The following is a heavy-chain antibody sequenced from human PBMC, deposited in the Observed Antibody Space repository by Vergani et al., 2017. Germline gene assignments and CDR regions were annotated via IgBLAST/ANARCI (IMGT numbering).Heavy chain of an antibody. J-gene: IGHJ6*02. Sequence: QVQLVQSGAEVKKPGASVKVSCKASGYTFTSYGISWVRQAPGQGLEWMGWISAYNGNTNYAQKLQGRVTMTTDTSTSTAYMELRSLRSDDTAVYYCAGPRIAVGVVEYYYGMDVWGQGTTVTVSS. CDR2: ISAYNGNT. CDR1: GYTFTSYG. CDR3: AGPRIAVGVVEYYYGMDV. V-gene: IGHV1-18*01. D-gene: IGHD6-19*01.